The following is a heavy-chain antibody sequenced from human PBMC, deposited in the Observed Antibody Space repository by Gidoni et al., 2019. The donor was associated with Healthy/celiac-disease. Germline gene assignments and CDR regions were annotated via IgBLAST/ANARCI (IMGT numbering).Heavy chain of an antibody. J-gene: IGHJ6*03. CDR3: AREGQNWNDYYYYYYMDV. CDR2: IYYSGST. D-gene: IGHD1-1*01. CDR1: GVSISSYY. Sequence: QVQLQESGPGLVKPSETLSLTCTVSGVSISSYYWSWIRQPPGKGLEWIGYIYYSGSTNYNPSLKSRVTISVDTSKNQFSLKLSSVTAADTAVYYCAREGQNWNDYYYYYYMDVWGKGTTVTVSS. V-gene: IGHV4-59*01.